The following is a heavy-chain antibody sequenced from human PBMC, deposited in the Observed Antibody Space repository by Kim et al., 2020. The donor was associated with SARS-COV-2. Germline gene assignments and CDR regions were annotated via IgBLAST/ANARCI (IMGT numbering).Heavy chain of an antibody. D-gene: IGHD3-16*02. CDR3: ARLSTDYPYYYYAMDV. V-gene: IGHV4-31*02. J-gene: IGHJ6*02. Sequence: PYPKSRLTLSVDTSKNQFSLSLGSVTAADTAVYYCARLSTDYPYYYYAMDVWGQGTTVTVSS.